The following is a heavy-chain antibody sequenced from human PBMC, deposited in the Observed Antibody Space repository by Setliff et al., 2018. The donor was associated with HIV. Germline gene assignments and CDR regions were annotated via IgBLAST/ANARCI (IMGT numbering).Heavy chain of an antibody. CDR2: VYYTGST. Sequence: SETLSLTCSVSGGSISNYYWSWIRQSPGKGLEWIGSVYYTGSTNYNPSLESRVTMSVDTSKNQFSLKLSSVTAADTSVYYCARGLSVFDPWGQGTLVTVSS. CDR3: ARGLSVFDP. D-gene: IGHD3-16*01. V-gene: IGHV4-59*13. CDR1: GGSISNYY. J-gene: IGHJ5*02.